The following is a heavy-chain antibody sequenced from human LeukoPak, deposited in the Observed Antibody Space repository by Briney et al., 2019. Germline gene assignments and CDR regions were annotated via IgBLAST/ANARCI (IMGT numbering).Heavy chain of an antibody. CDR3: ARTARGIAALPYYYCYYMDV. V-gene: IGHV4-34*01. J-gene: IGHJ6*03. CDR1: GGSFSGYY. CDR2: INHSGST. D-gene: IGHD6-6*01. Sequence: SETLSLTCAVYGGSFSGYYWSWIRQPLGKGLEWIGEINHSGSTNYNPSLKSRVTISVDTSKNQFSLKLSSVTAADTAVYYCARTARGIAALPYYYCYYMDVWGKGTTVTVSS.